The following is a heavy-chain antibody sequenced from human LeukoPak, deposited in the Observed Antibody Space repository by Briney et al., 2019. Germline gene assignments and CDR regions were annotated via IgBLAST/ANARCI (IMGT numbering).Heavy chain of an antibody. CDR3: ARVFQSSMDV. CDR1: GFTFSNYA. Sequence: GGSLSLPCAASGFTFSNYAMRWVRQAPGKGLDWVSAIGSSGGDTFYADSVKGRFTISRDNSKNTLSLQMNSLRAEDTAVYYCARVFQSSMDVWGKGTTVTVSS. CDR2: IGSSGGDT. V-gene: IGHV3-23*01. J-gene: IGHJ6*03.